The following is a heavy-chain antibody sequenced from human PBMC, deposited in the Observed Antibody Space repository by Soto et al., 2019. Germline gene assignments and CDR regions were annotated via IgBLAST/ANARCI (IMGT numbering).Heavy chain of an antibody. V-gene: IGHV1-3*04. D-gene: IGHD1-26*01. CDR1: GFIFAHHA. J-gene: IGHJ5*02. CDR2: INTDTGYT. CDR3: VRGKEAGVWFDP. Sequence: VQLVQSGAEVAKPGASVQISCKASGFIFAHHAIHWVRQAPGQGLEWMGWINTDTGYTKYSQKFQARVTITWDTSAKTAYMDLSSLRSEDTAVYYCVRGKEAGVWFDPWGQGALVSDSS.